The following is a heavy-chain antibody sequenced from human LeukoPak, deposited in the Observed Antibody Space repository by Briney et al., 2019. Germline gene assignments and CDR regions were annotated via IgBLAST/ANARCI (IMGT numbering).Heavy chain of an antibody. J-gene: IGHJ4*02. CDR2: IYYSGST. D-gene: IGHD2-21*02. CDR1: GGSISSSSYY. CDR3: ARDLRVVVTAIFDF. Sequence: SETLSLTCTVSGGSISSSSYYWGWIRQPPGKGLEWIGSIYYSGSTYYNPSLKSRVTISVDTSKNQFSLKLSSVTAADTAVYYCARDLRVVVTAIFDFWGQGTLVTVSS. V-gene: IGHV4-39*07.